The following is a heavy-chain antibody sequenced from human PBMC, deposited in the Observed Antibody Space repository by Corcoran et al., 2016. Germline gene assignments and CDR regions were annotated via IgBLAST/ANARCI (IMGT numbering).Heavy chain of an antibody. CDR3: ARDYVLHYGDYGYDAFDI. Sequence: QVQLQESGPGLVKPSETLSLTCTVSGYSISSGYYWGWIRQPPGKGLEWIGSIYHSGSTYYNPSLKSRVTISVDTSKNQFSLKLSSVTAADPAVYYCARDYVLHYGDYGYDAFDIWGQGTMVTVSS. CDR1: GYSISSGYY. D-gene: IGHD4-17*01. V-gene: IGHV4-38-2*02. CDR2: IYHSGST. J-gene: IGHJ3*02.